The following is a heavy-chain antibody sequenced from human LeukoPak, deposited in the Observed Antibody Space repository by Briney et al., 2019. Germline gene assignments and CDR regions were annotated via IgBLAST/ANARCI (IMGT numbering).Heavy chain of an antibody. CDR1: GFTFSSYA. CDR2: ISGSGGST. CDR3: AKDGPGGGLYDILTGYSDY. D-gene: IGHD3-9*01. Sequence: GGSLRLSCAASGFTFSSYAMSWVRQAPGKGLEWVSVISGSGGSTYYADSVKGRFTTSRDNSKNTLYLQMNSLRAEDTAVYYCAKDGPGGGLYDILTGYSDYWGQGTLVTVSS. V-gene: IGHV3-23*01. J-gene: IGHJ4*02.